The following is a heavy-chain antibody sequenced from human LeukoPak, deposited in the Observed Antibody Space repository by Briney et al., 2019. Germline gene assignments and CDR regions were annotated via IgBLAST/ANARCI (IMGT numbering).Heavy chain of an antibody. Sequence: SETLSLSCADYGGSFRGYYWSRICEPLGRGREWRGEVNHNGSINYNPSLTSRVTISEGTSKTQFSLKLSSVTAADTAVYYCARGRIQGFTLKYYIDYWGQGTLVTVSS. D-gene: IGHD5-18*01. V-gene: IGHV4-34*01. CDR3: ARGRIQGFTLKYYIDY. CDR1: GGSFRGYY. J-gene: IGHJ4*02. CDR2: VNHNGSI.